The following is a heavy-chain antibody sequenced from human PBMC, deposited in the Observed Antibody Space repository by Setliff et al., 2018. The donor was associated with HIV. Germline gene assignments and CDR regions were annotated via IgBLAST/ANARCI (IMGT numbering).Heavy chain of an antibody. J-gene: IGHJ6*03. CDR2: SGNGGII. V-gene: IGHV3-23*01. CDR3: ASEAWTSYRSSSGYYYYYMDV. D-gene: IGHD6-6*01. Sequence: PGGSLRLSCEASGFPFSAYAFSWVRQAPGKGLEWVSTSGNGGIIVYTDSVKGRFTMSRDNSKNTLFLVLTSLRPEDTAVYYCASEAWTSYRSSSGYYYYYMDVWGKGTTVTVSS. CDR1: GFPFSAYA.